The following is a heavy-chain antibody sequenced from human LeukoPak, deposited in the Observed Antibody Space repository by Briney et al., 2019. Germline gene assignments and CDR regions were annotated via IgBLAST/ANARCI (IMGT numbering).Heavy chain of an antibody. V-gene: IGHV1-69*06. J-gene: IGHJ5*02. Sequence: SVKVSCKASGGTFSSYAISWVRQAPGQGLEWMGGIIPIFGTANYAQKFQGRVTITADKSTSTAYMELSSLRSEDTAVYYCARSRQIVVVSPTYSWFDPWGQGTLVTVSS. CDR3: ARSRQIVVVSPTYSWFDP. CDR2: IIPIFGTA. CDR1: GGTFSSYA. D-gene: IGHD3-22*01.